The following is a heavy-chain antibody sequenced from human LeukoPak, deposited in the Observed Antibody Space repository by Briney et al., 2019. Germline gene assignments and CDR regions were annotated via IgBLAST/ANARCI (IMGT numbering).Heavy chain of an antibody. V-gene: IGHV3-23*01. CDR2: ISSSGGNT. D-gene: IGHD2-21*02. Sequence: PGGSLRLSCAASGFTFSSYAMSWVRQAPGKGLEWVSSISSSGGNTYYSDSVKGRFTISRDNSKNTLYLQMSSLRAEDTAVYYCAKRDRPCSGDCSAPYYFDYWGQGTLVTVSS. CDR3: AKRDRPCSGDCSAPYYFDY. J-gene: IGHJ4*02. CDR1: GFTFSSYA.